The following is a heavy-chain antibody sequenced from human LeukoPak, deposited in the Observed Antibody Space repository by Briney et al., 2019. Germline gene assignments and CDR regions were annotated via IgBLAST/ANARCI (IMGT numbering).Heavy chain of an antibody. CDR3: ARGGQSRYCSSPSCYDY. V-gene: IGHV4-4*02. CDR1: GGSISSSNW. D-gene: IGHD2-2*01. J-gene: IGHJ4*02. Sequence: SGTLSLTCAVSGGSISSSNWWSWVRQPPGKGLEWIGEIYHSGSTNYNPSLKSRVTISVDKSKNQFSLKLSSVTAADTAVYYCARGGQSRYCSSPSCYDYWGQGTLVTVSS. CDR2: IYHSGST.